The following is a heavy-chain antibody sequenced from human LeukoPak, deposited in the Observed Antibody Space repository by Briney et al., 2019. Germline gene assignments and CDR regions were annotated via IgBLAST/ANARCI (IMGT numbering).Heavy chain of an antibody. CDR1: GFTASINY. J-gene: IGHJ4*02. CDR3: ASATPLVIIVH. Sequence: RGSPRVSPVAPGFTASINYTCWVPQALGKRLGRGSVIYSGGGTYYADSVQGRFTISRDKSKHTLYLQINSLRAEHTAGYYCASATPLVIIVHWGQGALGTVSS. D-gene: IGHD3-9*01. CDR2: IYSGGGT. V-gene: IGHV3-66*01.